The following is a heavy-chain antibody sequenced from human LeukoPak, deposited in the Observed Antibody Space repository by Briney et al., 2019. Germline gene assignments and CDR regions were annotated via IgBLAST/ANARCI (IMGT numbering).Heavy chain of an antibody. CDR3: ARRGVFGSDNYFEY. CDR1: GASVYSGDYY. V-gene: IGHV4-39*01. J-gene: IGHJ4*01. D-gene: IGHD3-10*01. CDR2: VDYSGST. Sequence: SETLSLTCSVLGASVYSGDYYWVWIRQPPGKGLEYIGAVDYSGSTFDNPSLSGRITMSVDTSKNQFSLNLASVTATDTAVYYCARRGVFGSDNYFEYWGQGILVIVSS.